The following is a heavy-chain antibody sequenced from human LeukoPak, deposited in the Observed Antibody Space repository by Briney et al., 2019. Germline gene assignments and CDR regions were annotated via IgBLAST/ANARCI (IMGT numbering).Heavy chain of an antibody. J-gene: IGHJ4*02. D-gene: IGHD3-10*01. CDR1: GFTFSSYW. Sequence: GGSLRLSCAASGFTFSSYWMSWVRQVPGKGLEWVANIKQAGSDKYYVDSVKGRFTISRDNAESSLYLQMNSLRAEDTAVYYCARARGFFDYWGQGTLVTVTS. V-gene: IGHV3-7*01. CDR2: IKQAGSDK. CDR3: ARARGFFDY.